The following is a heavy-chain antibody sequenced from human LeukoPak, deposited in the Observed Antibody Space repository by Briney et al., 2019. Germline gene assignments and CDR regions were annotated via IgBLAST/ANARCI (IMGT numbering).Heavy chain of an antibody. CDR2: INHSGST. V-gene: IGHV4-34*01. Sequence: SETLSLTCTVSGGSISSYYWSWIRQPPGKGLEWIGEINHSGSTNYNPSLKSRVTISVDTSKNQFSLKLSSVTAADTAVYYCARDQRAVAGDTFDYWGQGTLVTVSS. CDR1: GGSISSYY. J-gene: IGHJ4*02. D-gene: IGHD6-19*01. CDR3: ARDQRAVAGDTFDY.